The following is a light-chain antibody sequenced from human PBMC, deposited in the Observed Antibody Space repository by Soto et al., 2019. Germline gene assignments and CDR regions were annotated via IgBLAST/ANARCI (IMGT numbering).Light chain of an antibody. V-gene: IGKV1-39*01. CDR2: AAS. CDR1: QSISSY. J-gene: IGKJ3*01. CDR3: QQSYSTPQT. Sequence: DIQMTQSPSSLSASVGDRVTITCRASQSISSYLSWYQQKPGKAAKLLIYAASSLQSGVPSRFSGSGSGTDFTLTISSLQPEDFATYYCQQSYSTPQTFGPGTKVDIK.